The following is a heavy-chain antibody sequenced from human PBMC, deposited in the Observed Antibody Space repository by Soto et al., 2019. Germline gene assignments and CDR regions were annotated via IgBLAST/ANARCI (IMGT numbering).Heavy chain of an antibody. CDR3: ATYFPRSDMTYAFDI. CDR1: GYTLTELS. Sequence: ASVKVSCKVSGYTLTELSMHWVRQAPGKGLEWMGGFDPEDGETIYAQKFQGRATMTEVTSTDTAYMELSSLRSEDTAVYYCATYFPRSDMTYAFDIWGQGTMVTVSS. CDR2: FDPEDGET. D-gene: IGHD2-21*02. J-gene: IGHJ3*02. V-gene: IGHV1-24*01.